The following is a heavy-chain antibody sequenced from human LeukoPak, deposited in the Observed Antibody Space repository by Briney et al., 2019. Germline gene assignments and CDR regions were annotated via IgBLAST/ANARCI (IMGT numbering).Heavy chain of an antibody. CDR2: IKRKVDGGTT. D-gene: IGHD2-15*01. Sequence: PGGSLRLSCVASVFTFRNAWLTLVRQAPGKGLEWVGHIKRKVDGGTTDYAAPVKGRFTISRDDSKNAVYLEMNSLKTEDTAMYYCTSTLPYWGQGTLVTVSS. CDR3: TSTLPY. V-gene: IGHV3-15*05. CDR1: VFTFRNAW. J-gene: IGHJ4*02.